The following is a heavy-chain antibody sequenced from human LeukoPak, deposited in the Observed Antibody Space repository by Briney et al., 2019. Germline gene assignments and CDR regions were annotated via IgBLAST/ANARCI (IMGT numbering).Heavy chain of an antibody. CDR1: GGSVSSSSYY. CDR3: ARGPSGYHNT. V-gene: IGHV4-39*02. CDR2: IYYSGST. J-gene: IGHJ4*02. Sequence: ASETLSLTCSVSGGSVSSSSYYWVWIRQPPGKGLEWIGNIYYSGSTYYNPSLKSRVTISIDTSKNHFSLKLSSVTAADTAVYYCARGPSGYHNTGGQGTLVTVSS. D-gene: IGHD5-12*01.